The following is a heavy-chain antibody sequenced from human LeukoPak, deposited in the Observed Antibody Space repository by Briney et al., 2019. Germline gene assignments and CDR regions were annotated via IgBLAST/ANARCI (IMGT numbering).Heavy chain of an antibody. CDR2: INPNNGAT. Sequence: ASVKVSCKASGYTFTDYCMHWVRQAPGQGLEWMGRINPNNGATNYAQKLQGRVTITGDTSISTAYMELSSLRSDGTAVYYCTRESGSYHGNDYWGQGTLVTVSS. CDR3: TRESGSYHGNDY. J-gene: IGHJ4*02. D-gene: IGHD1-26*01. V-gene: IGHV1-2*06. CDR1: GYTFTDYC.